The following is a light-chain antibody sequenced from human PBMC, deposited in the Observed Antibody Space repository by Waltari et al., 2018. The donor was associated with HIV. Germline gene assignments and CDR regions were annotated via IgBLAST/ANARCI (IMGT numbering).Light chain of an antibody. CDR1: SSAVGSYNL. Sequence: QSALTQPASVSGSPGQSITISCTGPSSAVGSYNLVSWYQQHPGKAPKLMIYEVSKPPSGVSHRVSVSKSGNTASLTISGLQAEYEAEYYCCSYAGSSTPVFGGGTKLTVL. J-gene: IGLJ2*01. V-gene: IGLV2-23*02. CDR2: EVS. CDR3: CSYAGSSTPV.